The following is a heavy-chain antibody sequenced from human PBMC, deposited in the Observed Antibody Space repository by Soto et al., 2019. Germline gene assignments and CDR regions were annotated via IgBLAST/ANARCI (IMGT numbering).Heavy chain of an antibody. D-gene: IGHD6-13*01. CDR2: IYYSGST. Sequence: SETLSLTCTVSGGSVSSGSYYWSWIRQPPGKGLECVGYIYYSGSTNYNPSLKSRVTISVDTSKNQFSLKLSSVTAADTAVYYCARVTSSWGLLSHLAYWGQGTLVTVSS. CDR1: GGSVSSGSYY. V-gene: IGHV4-61*01. CDR3: ARVTSSWGLLSHLAY. J-gene: IGHJ4*02.